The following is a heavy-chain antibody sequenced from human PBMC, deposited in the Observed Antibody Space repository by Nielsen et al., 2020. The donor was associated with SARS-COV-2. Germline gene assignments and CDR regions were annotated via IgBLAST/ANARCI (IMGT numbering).Heavy chain of an antibody. CDR1: GGSFRSNY. CDR3: VGGVTTVTMRFDY. V-gene: IGHV4-59*01. Sequence: ADPLSSTCTVPGGSFRSNYWSWFRQPPGKGLEWIGYIYYSGITNYNPSLKSRVTISVDTSKNQFSLKLSSVTAADTAVYYCVGGVTTVTMRFDYWGQGTLVTVPS. CDR2: IYYSGIT. J-gene: IGHJ4*02. D-gene: IGHD4-17*01.